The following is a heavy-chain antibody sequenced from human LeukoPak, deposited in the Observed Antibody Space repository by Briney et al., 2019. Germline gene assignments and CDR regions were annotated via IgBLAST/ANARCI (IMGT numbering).Heavy chain of an antibody. J-gene: IGHJ4*02. Sequence: ASVKISCRASGYTFRGNYIHWLRQAPGQGLEWMGWIDANNGDTKSAQKFQGRVTMSRDTSISTAYMDLSSLSPDDAAVYYCARDPSSVTLYFFDYWGQGTLVTVSS. CDR1: GYTFRGNY. CDR3: ARDPSSVTLYFFDY. V-gene: IGHV1-2*02. CDR2: IDANNGDT. D-gene: IGHD4-11*01.